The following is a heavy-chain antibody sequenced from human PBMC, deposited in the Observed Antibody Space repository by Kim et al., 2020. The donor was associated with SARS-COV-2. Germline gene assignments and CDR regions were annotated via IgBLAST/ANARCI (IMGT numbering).Heavy chain of an antibody. V-gene: IGHV4-39*01. J-gene: IGHJ4*02. CDR2: IYYSGST. D-gene: IGHD2-21*02. Sequence: SETLSLTCTVSGGSISSSSYYWGWIRQPPGKGLEWIGSIYYSGSTYYNPSLKSRVTISVDTSKNQFSLKLSSVTAADTAVYYCARHAGVLAYCGGDGYPDYFDYWGQGTLVTVSS. CDR1: GGSISSSSYY. CDR3: ARHAGVLAYCGGDGYPDYFDY.